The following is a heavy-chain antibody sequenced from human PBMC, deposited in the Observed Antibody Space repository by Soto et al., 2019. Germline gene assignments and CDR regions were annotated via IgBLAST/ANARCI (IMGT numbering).Heavy chain of an antibody. CDR3: ARPSMVRGALLNYYMDV. V-gene: IGHV3-48*01. CDR2: ISSSSSTI. J-gene: IGHJ6*03. D-gene: IGHD3-10*01. Sequence: GGSLRLSCAASGFTFSSYSMNWVRQAPGKGLEWVSYISSSSSTIYYADSVKGRFTISRDNAKNSLYLQMNSLRAEDTAVYYCARPSMVRGALLNYYMDVWGKGTTVTVSS. CDR1: GFTFSSYS.